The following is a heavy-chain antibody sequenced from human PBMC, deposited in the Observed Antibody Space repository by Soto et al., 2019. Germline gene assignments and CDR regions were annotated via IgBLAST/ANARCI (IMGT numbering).Heavy chain of an antibody. Sequence: GESLKISCEGSGYSFTSYWISWVRQMPGKGLEWMGRIDPSDSYTNYSPSFQGHVTISADKSISTAYLQWSSLKASDTAMYYCASALYSSSSRDYYYYGMDVWGQGTTVTVSS. V-gene: IGHV5-10-1*01. J-gene: IGHJ6*02. CDR3: ASALYSSSSRDYYYYGMDV. D-gene: IGHD6-6*01. CDR1: GYSFTSYW. CDR2: IDPSDSYT.